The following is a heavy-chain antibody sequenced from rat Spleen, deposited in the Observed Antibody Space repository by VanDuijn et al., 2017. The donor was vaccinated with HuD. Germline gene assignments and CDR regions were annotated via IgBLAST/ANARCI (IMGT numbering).Heavy chain of an antibody. CDR2: INTDGGST. CDR3: ATQDVYFGLWDYVMDA. V-gene: IGHV5-58*01. J-gene: IGHJ4*01. CDR1: GFTFSNYW. Sequence: EVQLVASDGGLVQPGRSLKLSCAASGFTFSNYWMYWIRQAPGKGLEWVSSINTDGGSTSYLDSVKGRFTISRDNAENTVYLQMNSLRSEDTATYYCATQDVYFGLWDYVMDAWGQGASVTVSS. D-gene: IGHD1-6*01.